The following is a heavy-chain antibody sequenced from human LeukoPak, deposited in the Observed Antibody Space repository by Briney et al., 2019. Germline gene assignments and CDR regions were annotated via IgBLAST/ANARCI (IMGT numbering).Heavy chain of an antibody. D-gene: IGHD6-13*01. CDR3: ASSRGISWHFDY. J-gene: IGHJ4*02. V-gene: IGHV3-21*01. Sequence: PGESLRLSCAASGFTFSSYSMNWVRQAPGKGLEWVSSITSRSSYTFYADSVKGRFTISRDNAENSLYLQMNSLRAEDTAVYYCASSRGISWHFDYWGQGTLVTVSS. CDR2: ITSRSSYT. CDR1: GFTFSSYS.